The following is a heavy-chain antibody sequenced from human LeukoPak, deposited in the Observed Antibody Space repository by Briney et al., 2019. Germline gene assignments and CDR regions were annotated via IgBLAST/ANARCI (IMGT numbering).Heavy chain of an antibody. J-gene: IGHJ4*02. V-gene: IGHV1-18*01. CDR3: ARDGPGGGLYRTYDSSGYIVMGYYFDY. Sequence: GASVKVSCKASGYTFTSYGISWVRQAPGQGLEWMGGISAYNGNTNYAQKLQGRVTMTTDTSTSTASMELRSLRSDDTAVYYCARDGPGGGLYRTYDSSGYIVMGYYFDYWGQGTLVTVSS. CDR1: GYTFTSYG. D-gene: IGHD3-22*01. CDR2: ISAYNGNT.